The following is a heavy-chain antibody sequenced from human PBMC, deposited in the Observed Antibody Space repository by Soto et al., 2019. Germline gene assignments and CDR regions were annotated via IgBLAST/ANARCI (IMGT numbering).Heavy chain of an antibody. V-gene: IGHV1-2*04. J-gene: IGHJ3*02. CDR2: IKPNSGGT. CDR3: ARWGYCSGGSCYRDAFDI. D-gene: IGHD2-15*01. Sequence: GASVKVSCKASGYTFTGYYMHWVRQAPGQGLEWMGWIKPNSGGTNYAQKFQGWVTMTRDTSISTAYMELSRLRSDDTAVYYCARWGYCSGGSCYRDAFDIWGQGTMVTVSS. CDR1: GYTFTGYY.